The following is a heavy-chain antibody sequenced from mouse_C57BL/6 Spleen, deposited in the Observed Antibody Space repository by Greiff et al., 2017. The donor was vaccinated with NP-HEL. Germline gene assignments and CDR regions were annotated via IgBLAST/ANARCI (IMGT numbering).Heavy chain of an antibody. D-gene: IGHD2-12*01. J-gene: IGHJ2*01. CDR3: ARVGLLFFFDY. Sequence: SGPELVKPGASVKIPCKASGSTFTDYNMDWVKQSHGKSLEWIGDINPNHGGTIYTQKFKGKATVTVDKSSSTAYMELRSLTSVDTAVYYCARVGLLFFFDYWGQGTTLTVSS. V-gene: IGHV1-18*01. CDR1: GSTFTDYN. CDR2: INPNHGGT.